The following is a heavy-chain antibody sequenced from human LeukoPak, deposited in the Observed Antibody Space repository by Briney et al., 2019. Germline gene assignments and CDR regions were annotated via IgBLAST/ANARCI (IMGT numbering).Heavy chain of an antibody. J-gene: IGHJ4*02. Sequence: ASVTVSCKVSGYTLTELSMHWVRQAPGKGLEWMGGFDPEDGETIYAQKFQGRVTMTEDTSTDTAYMELSSLRSEDTAVYYCATGGDHYYDSSGYFYWGQGTLVTVSS. CDR1: GYTLTELS. CDR2: FDPEDGET. V-gene: IGHV1-24*01. CDR3: ATGGDHYYDSSGYFY. D-gene: IGHD3-22*01.